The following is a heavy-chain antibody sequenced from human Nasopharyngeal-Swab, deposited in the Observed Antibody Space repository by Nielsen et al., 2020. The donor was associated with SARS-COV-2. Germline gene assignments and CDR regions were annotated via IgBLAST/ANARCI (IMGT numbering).Heavy chain of an antibody. CDR1: GGSISSHH. J-gene: IGHJ4*02. Sequence: SETLSLTCTVSGGSISSHHWSWIRQPPGKGLEWIGYIYYSGSTKYNPSLKSRVTLSVDTSKNQFSLTLSSVTAADTAVYYCARGGSTPMIISYWGQGTLVTVSS. D-gene: IGHD5-18*01. CDR2: IYYSGST. V-gene: IGHV4-59*11. CDR3: ARGGSTPMIISY.